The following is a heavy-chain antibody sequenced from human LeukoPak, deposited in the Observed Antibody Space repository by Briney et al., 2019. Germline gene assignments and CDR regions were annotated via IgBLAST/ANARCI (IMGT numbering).Heavy chain of an antibody. J-gene: IGHJ4*02. CDR2: IFPSGGEI. CDR1: GFTFSTFA. D-gene: IGHD2-15*01. CDR3: AKAPVTSCSGVYCYPFDY. V-gene: IGHV3-23*01. Sequence: GGSLRLSCAASGFTFSTFAMIWVRQPPGKGLEWVSSIFPSGGEIHYADSVRGRFTISRDNSKNTLYLQMNSLRAEDAAVYYCAKAPVTSCSGVYCYPFDYWGQGTLVTVSS.